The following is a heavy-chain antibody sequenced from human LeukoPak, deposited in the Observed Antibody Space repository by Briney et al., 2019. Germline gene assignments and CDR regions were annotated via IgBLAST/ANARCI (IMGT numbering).Heavy chain of an antibody. Sequence: GSLRLSCAASGFTFSSYEMNWVRQAPGKGLEWVSYISSSGSTIYYADSVEGRFTISRDNAKNSLYLQMNSLRAEDTAVYYCARDGGYCSGGSCYPDYWGQGTLVTVSS. D-gene: IGHD2-15*01. V-gene: IGHV3-48*03. CDR2: ISSSGSTI. CDR3: ARDGGYCSGGSCYPDY. J-gene: IGHJ4*02. CDR1: GFTFSSYE.